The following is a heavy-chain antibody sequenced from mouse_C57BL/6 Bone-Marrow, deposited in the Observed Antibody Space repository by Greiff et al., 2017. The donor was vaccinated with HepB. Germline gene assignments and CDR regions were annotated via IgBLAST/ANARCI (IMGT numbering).Heavy chain of an antibody. CDR3: ARGWLRRGY. CDR1: GYTFTDYY. CDR2: INPNNGGT. J-gene: IGHJ2*01. Sequence: EVQLQQSGPELVKPGASVKISCKASGYTFTDYYMNWVKQSHGKSLDCIGDINPNNGGTSYNQKFKGKATLTVDKSSSTAYMELRSLTSEDSAVYYCARGWLRRGYWGQGTTLTVSS. V-gene: IGHV1-26*01. D-gene: IGHD2-2*01.